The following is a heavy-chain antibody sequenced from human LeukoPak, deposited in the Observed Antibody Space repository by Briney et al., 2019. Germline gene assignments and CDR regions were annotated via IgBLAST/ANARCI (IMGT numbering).Heavy chain of an antibody. CDR1: GYTFSSFS. CDR2: ISVRSNYI. V-gene: IGHV3-21*01. Sequence: GGSLRLSCVASGYTFSSFSINWVRQAPGKGLEWVSSISVRSNYIYYADSVRGRFSISRDDARNSLYLQMDSLRGDDTAVYHCARLRSNSDSSGYYYYYDYWGQGTLVTVSS. J-gene: IGHJ4*02. D-gene: IGHD3-22*01. CDR3: ARLRSNSDSSGYYYYYDY.